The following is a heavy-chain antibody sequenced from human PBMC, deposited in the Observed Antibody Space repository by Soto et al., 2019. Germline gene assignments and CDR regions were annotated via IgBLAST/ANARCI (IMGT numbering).Heavy chain of an antibody. CDR3: ATSMRHTLDP. CDR1: GFTFGIHW. V-gene: IGHV3-7*01. D-gene: IGHD2-21*01. Sequence: EVQVVESGGGLVQPGGSLRRSCAASGFTFGIHWMTWVRQVPGKGLEWVANINQDGSDKYYVDSVKGRFIISRDNAKDSLYLQMNSLRVEDTAVYYCATSMRHTLDPWGQGTLVTVS. J-gene: IGHJ5*02. CDR2: INQDGSDK.